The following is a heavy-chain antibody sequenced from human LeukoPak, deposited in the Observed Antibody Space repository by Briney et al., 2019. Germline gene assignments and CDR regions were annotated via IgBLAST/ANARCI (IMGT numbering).Heavy chain of an antibody. Sequence: GGSLRLSCAASGFTFSTYGMSWVRQAPGKGLEWVSAISGNGGKTYYADSVKGRFTISRDNPKNTLYLQMNSLRADDTAVYYCAKDLNWGLDYWGQGTLVTVSS. CDR2: ISGNGGKT. V-gene: IGHV3-23*01. D-gene: IGHD7-27*01. CDR3: AKDLNWGLDY. J-gene: IGHJ4*02. CDR1: GFTFSTYG.